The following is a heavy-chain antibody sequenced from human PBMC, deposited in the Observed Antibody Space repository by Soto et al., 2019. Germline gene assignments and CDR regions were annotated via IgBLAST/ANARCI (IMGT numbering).Heavy chain of an antibody. CDR2: IDIDGSGA. Sequence: EVQLVESGGGLVQPGGSLRLSCAASGFIFRSYWMHWVRQAPGKGLVWLSRIDIDGSGATYADSVKGRFTISRDNAKNTLYLQMNSLRVEDTAVYYCASDMYGDYGHYYGMDVWGQGTTVIASS. D-gene: IGHD3-10*01. J-gene: IGHJ6*02. CDR1: GFIFRSYW. CDR3: ASDMYGDYGHYYGMDV. V-gene: IGHV3-74*01.